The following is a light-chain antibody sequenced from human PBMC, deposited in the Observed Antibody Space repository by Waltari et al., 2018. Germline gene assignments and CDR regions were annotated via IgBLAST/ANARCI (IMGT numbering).Light chain of an antibody. CDR2: AYS. J-gene: IGLJ3*02. CDR1: SPKPGEGLH. V-gene: IGLV1-40*01. Sequence: QSVLTQPPSVSGAPGQSVTISFTGTSPKPGEGLHVPWYQQLPGGAPKLLIYAYSNRPSGVPDRFYGSKSGTSASLAINGIQSEDEADYYCQSYDSRQTAVFGGGTKLTVL. CDR3: QSYDSRQTAV.